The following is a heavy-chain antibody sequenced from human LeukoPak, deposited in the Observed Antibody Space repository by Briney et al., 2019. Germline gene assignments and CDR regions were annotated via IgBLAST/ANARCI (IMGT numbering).Heavy chain of an antibody. CDR1: GYTFTSYY. J-gene: IGHJ6*02. D-gene: IGHD6-19*01. V-gene: IGHV1-46*01. CDR2: INPSAGTT. Sequence: ASVKVSCKASGYTFTSYYMHWVRQAPGQGLEWKGLINPSAGTTTYAQKFQGRVTVTRDTSTSTVYMDLSSLKSEDTAVYYCARGKSSVWPVGLCMDVWGQGTTVTVSS. CDR3: ARGKSSVWPVGLCMDV.